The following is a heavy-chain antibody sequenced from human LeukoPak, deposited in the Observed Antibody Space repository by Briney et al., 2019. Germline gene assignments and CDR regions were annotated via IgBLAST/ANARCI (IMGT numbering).Heavy chain of an antibody. Sequence: GGSLRLSCAASGFTFSSYEMNWVRQAPGKGLEWVSYISSSGSTIYYADSVKGRFTISRDNSKNTLYLQMNSLRAEDTAVYYCAKDSFWGEIAVAGSLVAGDFDYWGQGTLVTVSS. CDR2: ISSSGSTI. J-gene: IGHJ4*02. V-gene: IGHV3-48*03. CDR1: GFTFSSYE. CDR3: AKDSFWGEIAVAGSLVAGDFDY. D-gene: IGHD6-19*01.